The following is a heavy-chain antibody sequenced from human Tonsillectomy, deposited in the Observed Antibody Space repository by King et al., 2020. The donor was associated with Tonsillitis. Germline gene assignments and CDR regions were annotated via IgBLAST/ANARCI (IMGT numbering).Heavy chain of an antibody. V-gene: IGHV3-30*04. Sequence: VQLVESGGGVVQPGRSLRLSCAASGFTFSSYAMHWARQAPGKGLEWVAVISYDGSNKYYADSVKGRFTISRDNSKNTLYLQMNSLRAEDTAVYYCARGGYGDFRFDYWGQGTLVTVSS. CDR1: GFTFSSYA. J-gene: IGHJ4*02. CDR2: ISYDGSNK. CDR3: ARGGYGDFRFDY. D-gene: IGHD4-17*01.